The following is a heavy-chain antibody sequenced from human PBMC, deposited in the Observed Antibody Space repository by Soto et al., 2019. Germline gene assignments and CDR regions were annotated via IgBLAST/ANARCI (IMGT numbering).Heavy chain of an antibody. Sequence: GGSPRLSCAASGFTFSSYLMHWVRQVPGKGRLWVSRIDEYGNTIDYADSVRGRFTISRDNARYTLYLEMNSLRAEDTALYYCTRDIGGRWADWGPGTLVTVSS. CDR2: IDEYGNTI. CDR3: TRDIGGRWAD. V-gene: IGHV3-74*01. D-gene: IGHD3-16*01. J-gene: IGHJ4*02. CDR1: GFTFSSYL.